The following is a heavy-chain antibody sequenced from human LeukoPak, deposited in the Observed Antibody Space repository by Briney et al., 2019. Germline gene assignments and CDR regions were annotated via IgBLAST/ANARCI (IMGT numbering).Heavy chain of an antibody. CDR1: GVSISSYY. V-gene: IGHV4-59*12. CDR3: SRGSYNSWS. Sequence: PSETLSLTCTVSGVSISSYYWSWLRQPPGKGLEWLGYIYYSGSTNYNPSLKSRVTISVDTSKNQFSLKLSSVIAADTAVYYCSRGSYNSWSWGQGTLVTVSS. CDR2: IYYSGST. D-gene: IGHD3-10*01. J-gene: IGHJ5*02.